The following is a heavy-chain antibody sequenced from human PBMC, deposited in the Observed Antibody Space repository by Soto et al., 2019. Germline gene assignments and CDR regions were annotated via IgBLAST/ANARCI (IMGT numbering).Heavy chain of an antibody. V-gene: IGHV3-30*18. CDR3: AKDYDSSGYSPSP. Sequence: PGGSLRLSCAASGFTFSSYGMHWVRQAPGKGLEWVAVISYDGSNKYYADSVKGRFTISRDNSKNTLYLQMNSLRAEDTAVYYCAKDYDSSGYSPSPWGQGTLVTVS. J-gene: IGHJ5*02. CDR1: GFTFSSYG. D-gene: IGHD3-22*01. CDR2: ISYDGSNK.